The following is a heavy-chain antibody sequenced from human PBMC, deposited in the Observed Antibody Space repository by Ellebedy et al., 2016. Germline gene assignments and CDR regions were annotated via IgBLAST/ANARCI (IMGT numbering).Heavy chain of an antibody. Sequence: SVKVSXKASGGTFSSYAISWVRQAPRQGLEWMGGIIPIFGTANYAQKFQGRVTITADESTSTAYMELSSLRSEDTAVYYCARDPPGFSPRYGMDVWGQGTTVTVSS. V-gene: IGHV1-69*13. J-gene: IGHJ6*02. CDR1: GGTFSSYA. D-gene: IGHD1-14*01. CDR3: ARDPPGFSPRYGMDV. CDR2: IIPIFGTA.